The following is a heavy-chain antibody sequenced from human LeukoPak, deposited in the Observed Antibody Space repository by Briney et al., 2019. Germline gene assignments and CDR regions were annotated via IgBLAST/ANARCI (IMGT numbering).Heavy chain of an antibody. V-gene: IGHV4-31*03. J-gene: IGHJ4*02. Sequence: SQTLSLTCTVSGGSISSGGYYWSWIRQHPRKILARIGYIYYSGSTYYNPSLKSRVTISVDTSKNQFSLKLSSVTAADTAVYYCARGFGIQLWLPTFDYWGQGTQVTVSS. CDR1: GGSISSGGYY. D-gene: IGHD5-18*01. CDR3: ARGFGIQLWLPTFDY. CDR2: IYYSGST.